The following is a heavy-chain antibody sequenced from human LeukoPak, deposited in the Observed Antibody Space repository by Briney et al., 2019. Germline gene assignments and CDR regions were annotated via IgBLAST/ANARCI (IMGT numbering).Heavy chain of an antibody. J-gene: IGHJ4*02. CDR2: IYYSGNT. CDR1: GGSISSYY. V-gene: IGHV4-59*01. Sequence: SETLSLTRTVSGGSISSYYWSWIRQPPGKGLEWIGYIYYSGNTNYNPSLKSRVTISIDTSKNQFSLKLSSVTAADTAVYYCARGHYSSSWYVFDYWGQGTLVTVSS. CDR3: ARGHYSSSWYVFDY. D-gene: IGHD6-13*01.